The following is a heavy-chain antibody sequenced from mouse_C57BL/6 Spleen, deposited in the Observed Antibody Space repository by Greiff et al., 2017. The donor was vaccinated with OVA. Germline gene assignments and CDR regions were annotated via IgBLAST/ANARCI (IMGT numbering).Heavy chain of an antibody. J-gene: IGHJ3*01. V-gene: IGHV5-4*01. Sequence: EVMLVESGGGLVKPGGSLKLSCAASGFTFSSYAMSWVRQTPEKRLEWVATISDGGSYTYSPDNVKGRFTISRDNAKNNLYLQMSHLKSEDTAMYYCARDYSSAYWGQGTLVTVSA. D-gene: IGHD2-5*01. CDR2: ISDGGSYT. CDR1: GFTFSSYA. CDR3: ARDYSSAY.